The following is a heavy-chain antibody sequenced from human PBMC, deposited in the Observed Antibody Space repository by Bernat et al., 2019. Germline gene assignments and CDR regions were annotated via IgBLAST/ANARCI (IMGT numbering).Heavy chain of an antibody. CDR1: GFTLSTYA. J-gene: IGHJ6*02. D-gene: IGHD4-17*01. Sequence: EVQLLESGGGLVQPGGSLRLSCAASGFTLSTYAMSWVRQAPGRGLDWVSGLTGSGGSTYYADSVKGRFTISRDNSKNTLYLQMNSLRAEDTAVYYCAKGPTTLTTYYNYYGMDVWGQGTTVTVSS. CDR3: AKGPTTLTTYYNYYGMDV. V-gene: IGHV3-23*01. CDR2: LTGSGGST.